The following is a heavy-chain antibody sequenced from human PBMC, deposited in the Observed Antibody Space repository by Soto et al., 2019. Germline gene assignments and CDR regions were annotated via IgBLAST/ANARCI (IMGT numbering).Heavy chain of an antibody. CDR3: AREVTMIVVGQFDY. V-gene: IGHV3-48*02. J-gene: IGHJ4*02. D-gene: IGHD3-22*01. CDR2: ISSSSSTI. CDR1: GFTFSSYS. Sequence: EVQLVESGGGLVQPGGSLRLSCAASGFTFSSYSMNWVRQAPGKGLEWVSYISSSSSTIYYADSVKGRFTISRDNAKNSLYLQMYSLRDEDTAVYYCAREVTMIVVGQFDYWGQGTLVTVSS.